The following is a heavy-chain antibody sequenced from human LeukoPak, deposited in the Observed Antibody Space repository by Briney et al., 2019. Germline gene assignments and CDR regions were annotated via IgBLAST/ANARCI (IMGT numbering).Heavy chain of an antibody. CDR2: IYYSGST. CDR3: ARTANRFDP. CDR1: GGSISSYY. J-gene: IGHJ5*02. D-gene: IGHD5-18*01. V-gene: IGHV4-59*01. Sequence: SETLSLTCTVSGGSISSYYWSWIRQPPGKGLEWIGYIYYSGSTKYNPSLKSRVTISVDMSKNQFSLKLSSVTAADTAVYYCARTANRFDPWGQGTLVTVSS.